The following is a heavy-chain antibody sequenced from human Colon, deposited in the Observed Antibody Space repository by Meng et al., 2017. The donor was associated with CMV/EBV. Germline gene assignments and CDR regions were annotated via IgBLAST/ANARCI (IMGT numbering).Heavy chain of an antibody. V-gene: IGHV3-48*03. CDR2: ISNSGSTT. CDR3: ARDRNWIFDY. D-gene: IGHD1-1*01. J-gene: IGHJ4*02. CDR1: GFTFGIYE. Sequence: GESLKISCATSGFTFGIYEMNWVRQAPGKGLEWVSFISNSGSTTYYADSVKGRFTISRDNAKNSLYLQMNSLRGEDTAVYYCARDRNWIFDYWGRGTLVTVSS.